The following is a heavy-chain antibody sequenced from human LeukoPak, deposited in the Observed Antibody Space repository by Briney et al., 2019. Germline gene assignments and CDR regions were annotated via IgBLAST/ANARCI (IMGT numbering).Heavy chain of an antibody. CDR2: FDPEDGET. D-gene: IGHD6-13*01. CDR1: GYTLTELS. Sequence: ASVKVSCKVSGYTLTELSMHWVRQAPGKGLEWMGGFDPEDGETIYAQKFQGRVTMTRDTSISTAYMELSRLRSDDTAVYYCARASISAAGPGLIDYWGQGTLVTVSS. J-gene: IGHJ4*02. CDR3: ARASISAAGPGLIDY. V-gene: IGHV1-24*01.